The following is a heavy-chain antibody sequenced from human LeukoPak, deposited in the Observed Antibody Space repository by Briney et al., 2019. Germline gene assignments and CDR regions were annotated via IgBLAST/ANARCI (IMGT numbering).Heavy chain of an antibody. D-gene: IGHD6-19*01. J-gene: IGHJ5*02. CDR2: IYTSGST. Sequence: PSETLSLTCTVSGGSISSYYWSWIRQPAGKGLEWIERIYTSGSTNYNPSLKSRVTMSVDTSKNQFSLKLSSVTAADTAVHYCARVAYSSGWYEDWFDPWGQGTLVTVSS. V-gene: IGHV4-4*07. CDR1: GGSISSYY. CDR3: ARVAYSSGWYEDWFDP.